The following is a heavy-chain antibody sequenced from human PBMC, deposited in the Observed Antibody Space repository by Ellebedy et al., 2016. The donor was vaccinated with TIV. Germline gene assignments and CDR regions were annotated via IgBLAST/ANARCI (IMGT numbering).Heavy chain of an antibody. CDR2: ISSSGVSS. CDR1: GFTFRNFA. V-gene: IGHV3-23*01. J-gene: IGHJ4*02. D-gene: IGHD3-22*01. Sequence: GRSLRLSCAASGFTFRNFAMTWVRQAPGKGLEWVSSISSSGVSSDYADSVRGRVTISRDNSKSTLYLQMDSLRVDDSAEYYCAKLDSSGYYYGRLDYWGQGTLVTVSS. CDR3: AKLDSSGYYYGRLDY.